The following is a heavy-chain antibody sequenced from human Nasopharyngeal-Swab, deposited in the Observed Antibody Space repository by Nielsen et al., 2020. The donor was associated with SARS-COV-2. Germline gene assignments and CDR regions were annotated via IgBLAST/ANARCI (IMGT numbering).Heavy chain of an antibody. CDR3: AIGGGGSYYYGMDV. Sequence: RQAPGKGLEWIGYIYYSGNTNYNPSLKSRVTISVDTSKNQFSLKLSSVTAADTAVYYCAIGGGGSYYYGMDVWGQGTTVTVSS. CDR2: IYYSGNT. J-gene: IGHJ6*02. D-gene: IGHD3-16*01. V-gene: IGHV4-59*01.